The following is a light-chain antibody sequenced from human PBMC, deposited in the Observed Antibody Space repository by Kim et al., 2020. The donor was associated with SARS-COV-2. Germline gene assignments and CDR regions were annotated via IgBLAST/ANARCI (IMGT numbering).Light chain of an antibody. CDR3: QQANSPFA. Sequence: PAPVADRLTIPFRGSQGINNWLAWYQQEPGKAPKLLIYAASSLQSGVPSRFSGSGSGTDFTLTISSLQPEDFATFFCQQANSPFAFGPGTKVDIK. V-gene: IGKV1-12*01. CDR1: QGINNW. CDR2: AAS. J-gene: IGKJ3*01.